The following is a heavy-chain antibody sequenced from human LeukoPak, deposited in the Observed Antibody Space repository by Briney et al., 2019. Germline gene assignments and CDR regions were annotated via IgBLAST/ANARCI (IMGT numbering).Heavy chain of an antibody. J-gene: IGHJ4*02. CDR3: ARETYCGGDCYVQYYFDC. CDR2: ISSSSSYI. Sequence: PGGSLRLSCAASGFTFSSYSMNWVRQAPGKGLEWVSSISSSSSYIYYADSVKGRFTISRDNARNSLYLQMNSLRAEDTVVYYCARETYCGGDCYVQYYFDCWGQGTLVTVSS. V-gene: IGHV3-21*01. D-gene: IGHD2-21*02. CDR1: GFTFSSYS.